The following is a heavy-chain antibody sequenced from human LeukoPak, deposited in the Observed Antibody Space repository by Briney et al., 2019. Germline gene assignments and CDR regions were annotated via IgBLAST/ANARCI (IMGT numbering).Heavy chain of an antibody. CDR1: GYTFTGYY. J-gene: IGHJ6*03. CDR2: INPKSGGT. D-gene: IGHD2-21*02. CDR3: AREYCGGDCYRTVYYYYMDV. Sequence: ASVKVSCKASGYTFTGYYMYWVRQAPGQGLEWMGWINPKSGGTNYAQKFQGRVTMTRDTSISTVYMELSSLRSEDTAVYYCAREYCGGDCYRTVYYYYMDVWGKGTTVTISS. V-gene: IGHV1-2*02.